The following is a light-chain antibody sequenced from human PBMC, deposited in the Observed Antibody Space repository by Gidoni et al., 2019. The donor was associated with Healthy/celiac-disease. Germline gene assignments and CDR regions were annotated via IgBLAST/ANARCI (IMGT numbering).Light chain of an antibody. CDR1: QSVSSSY. V-gene: IGKV3-20*01. CDR3: QQYGSSPFT. Sequence: EIVLTQSPGTLSLSPGERVTLSCRASQSVSSSYLAWYQQKPGQAPRLLIYGASSRATGIPDRFSGSASGTDFTLTISRLEPEDFAVYYCQQYGSSPFTFGPXTRVDIK. CDR2: GAS. J-gene: IGKJ3*01.